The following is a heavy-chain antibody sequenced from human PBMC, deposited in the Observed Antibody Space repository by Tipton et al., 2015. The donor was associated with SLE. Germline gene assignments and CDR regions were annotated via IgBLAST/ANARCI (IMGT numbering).Heavy chain of an antibody. V-gene: IGHV4-4*08. Sequence: LRLSCTVSGGSISSHYWSWIRQPPGKGLEWIGYIYTSGSTNYNPSLKSRVTISVDTSKNQFSLKLSSVTAADTAVYYCARVTHSSSWVPYYFDYWGQGTLVTVSS. D-gene: IGHD6-13*01. J-gene: IGHJ4*02. CDR3: ARVTHSSSWVPYYFDY. CDR1: GGSISSHY. CDR2: IYTSGST.